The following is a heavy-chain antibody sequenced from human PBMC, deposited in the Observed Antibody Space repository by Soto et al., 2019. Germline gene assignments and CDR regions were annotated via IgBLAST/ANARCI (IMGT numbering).Heavy chain of an antibody. CDR3: ADGGEWSFNFVY. J-gene: IGHJ4*02. Sequence: EVQLLESGGGLVQPGGSLRLSCAASGFTFSTYAMSWVRQAPGKGLEWVAGIGASGDSSYYADSVKGRFTNSRDNSKGTLYLQMNNLRAEDTAVYYCADGGEWSFNFVYWGQGTLVTVSS. V-gene: IGHV3-23*01. CDR2: IGASGDSS. CDR1: GFTFSTYA. D-gene: IGHD3-3*01.